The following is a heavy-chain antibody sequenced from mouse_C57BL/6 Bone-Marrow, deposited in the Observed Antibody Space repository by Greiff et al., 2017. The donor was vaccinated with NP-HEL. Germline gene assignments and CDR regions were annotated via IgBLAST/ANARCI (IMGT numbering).Heavy chain of an antibody. CDR3: ARYDYGLDY. V-gene: IGHV5-17*01. D-gene: IGHD2-4*01. CDR2: ISSGSSTI. J-gene: IGHJ2*01. Sequence: EVKLMESGGGLVKPGGSLKLSCAASGFTFSDYGMHWVRQAPEKGLEWVAYISSGSSTIYYADTVKGRFTISRGNAKNTLFLQMTSLRAEDTGMYYCARYDYGLDYWGQGTTLTVSS. CDR1: GFTFSDYG.